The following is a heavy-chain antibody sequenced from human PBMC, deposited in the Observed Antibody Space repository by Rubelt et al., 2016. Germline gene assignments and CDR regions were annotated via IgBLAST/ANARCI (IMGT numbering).Heavy chain of an antibody. V-gene: IGHV4-31*02. J-gene: IGHJ5*02. CDR3: ARDLGGYGSRFDP. D-gene: IGHD3-10*01. CDR1: GAISSGGYY. Sequence: GAISSGGYYWSWIRQHPGKGLEWIGYIYYSKSASYNPSLKSRVTISVDTSKNQFSLKLSSVTAADTAVYYCARDLGGYGSRFDPWGQGTLVAVSS. CDR2: IYYSKSA.